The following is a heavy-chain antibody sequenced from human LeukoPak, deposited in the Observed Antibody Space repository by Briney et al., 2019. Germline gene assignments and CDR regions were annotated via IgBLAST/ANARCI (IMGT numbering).Heavy chain of an antibody. V-gene: IGHV3-74*01. CDR2: INSDGSST. Sequence: GGSLRLSCAASGFTFSSYWMHWVRQYPGKGLVWVSGINSDGSSTSYADSVKGRCTISRDNAKNTVYLQMNSLRAEDTAVYHCATSRTFDYWGQGTLVTVSS. CDR1: GFTFSSYW. CDR3: ATSRTFDY. J-gene: IGHJ4*02.